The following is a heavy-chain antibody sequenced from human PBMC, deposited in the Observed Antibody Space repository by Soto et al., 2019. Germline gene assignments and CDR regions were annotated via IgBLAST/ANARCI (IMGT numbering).Heavy chain of an antibody. CDR1: GFTFSSYA. D-gene: IGHD3-22*01. CDR2: ISGSGGST. V-gene: IGHV3-23*01. J-gene: IGHJ3*02. Sequence: VGSLRLSCAASGFTFSSYAMSWVRQAPGKGLEWVSAISGSGGSTYYADSVKGRFTISRDNSKNTLYLQMNSLRAEDTAVYYRARPSGYYYFDAFDIWGQGTMVTVS. CDR3: ARPSGYYYFDAFDI.